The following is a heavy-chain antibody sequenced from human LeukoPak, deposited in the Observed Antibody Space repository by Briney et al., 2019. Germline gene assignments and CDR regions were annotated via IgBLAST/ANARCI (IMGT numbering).Heavy chain of an antibody. Sequence: SETLSLTCTVSGGSISSSSYYWGWIRQPPGKGLEWIGSIYYSGSTYYNPSLKSRVTISVDTSKNQFSLKLSSVTAADTAVYYCARERGDQYYFDYWGQGTLVTVSS. CDR1: GGSISSSSYY. CDR2: IYYSGST. D-gene: IGHD2-21*01. CDR3: ARERGDQYYFDY. V-gene: IGHV4-39*02. J-gene: IGHJ4*02.